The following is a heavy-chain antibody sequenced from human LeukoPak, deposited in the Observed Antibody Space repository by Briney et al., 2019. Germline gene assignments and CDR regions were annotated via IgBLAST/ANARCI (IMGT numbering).Heavy chain of an antibody. D-gene: IGHD2-2*02. V-gene: IGHV4-4*07. CDR3: ARDIVVVPAAIRLSGGDAFDI. CDR2: IYTSGST. CDR1: GGSISSYY. J-gene: IGHJ3*02. Sequence: SETLSHSCTVSGGSISSYYWSWIRQPAGKGLEWIGRIYTSGSTNYNPSLKSRVTMSVDTSKNQFSLKLSSVTAADTAVYYCARDIVVVPAAIRLSGGDAFDIWGQGTRVSVCS.